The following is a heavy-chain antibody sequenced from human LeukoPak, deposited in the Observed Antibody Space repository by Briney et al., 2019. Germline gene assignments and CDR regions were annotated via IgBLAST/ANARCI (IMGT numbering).Heavy chain of an antibody. CDR1: ARSIRSSYYY. Sequence: SETLSLTCTVSARSIRSSYYYWGWLRQPPGTGLEWTPRSYDSGSTYYNPSPKTRLTISVDTSKNQFSLKLNSVTAADTAVYYCARHYGPWGQGTLVTVSS. CDR2: SYDSGST. J-gene: IGHJ5*02. V-gene: IGHV4-39*01. D-gene: IGHD3-10*01. CDR3: ARHYGP.